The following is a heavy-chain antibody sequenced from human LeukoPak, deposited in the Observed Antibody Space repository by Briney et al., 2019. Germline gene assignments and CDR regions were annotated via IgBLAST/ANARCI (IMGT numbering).Heavy chain of an antibody. V-gene: IGHV4-34*01. D-gene: IGHD6-6*01. CDR2: VNHSGST. CDR3: ARGKHSSSFGWFDP. Sequence: SETLSLTCAVYGGSFSGYYWSWIRQPPGKGLEWIGEVNHSGSTNYNPSLKGRVTISVDTSKNQFSLKLSSVTAADTAVYYCARGKHSSSFGWFDPWGQGTLVTVSS. CDR1: GGSFSGYY. J-gene: IGHJ5*02.